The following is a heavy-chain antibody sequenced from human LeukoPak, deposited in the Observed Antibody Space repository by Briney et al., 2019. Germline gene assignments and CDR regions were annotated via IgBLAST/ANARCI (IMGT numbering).Heavy chain of an antibody. CDR3: ARDEGGIAASGPYYFDY. D-gene: IGHD6-13*01. V-gene: IGHV1-18*01. CDR1: GYTFTSCG. Sequence: ASVKVSCKASGYTFTSCGISWVRQAPGQGLEWMGWISAYNGNTNYAQKLQGRVTMTTDTSASTAYMELRSLRSDDTAVYYCARDEGGIAASGPYYFDYWGQGTLVTASS. CDR2: ISAYNGNT. J-gene: IGHJ4*02.